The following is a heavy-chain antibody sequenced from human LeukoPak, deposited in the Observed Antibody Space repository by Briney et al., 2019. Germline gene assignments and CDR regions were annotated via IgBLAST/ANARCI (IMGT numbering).Heavy chain of an antibody. CDR1: GGSFSGYY. CDR2: IYYTGST. Sequence: PSETLSLTCAVYGGSFSGYYWSWIRQPPGKGLEWIGSIYYTGSTYYNPSLKSRVTISIDTSKNQFSLKLSSVTAADTAVYYCARLSGYGLHYYYYMDVWGSGTTVTVSS. CDR3: ARLSGYGLHYYYYMDV. V-gene: IGHV4-34*01. D-gene: IGHD5-12*01. J-gene: IGHJ6*03.